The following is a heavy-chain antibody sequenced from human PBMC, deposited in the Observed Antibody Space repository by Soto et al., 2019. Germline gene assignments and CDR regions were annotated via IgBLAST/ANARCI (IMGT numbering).Heavy chain of an antibody. CDR3: AKTGNGYHYVN. J-gene: IGHJ4*02. V-gene: IGHV1-69*13. CDR2: IIRIFHTP. CDR1: GGAFSSYA. Sequence: SVKVSCKASGGAFSSYAFSWVRQAPGQGLEWMGGIIRIFHTPTYAQKFQGRVTITADESTSTAYMELITLRSDDTAVYHCAKTGNGYHYVNWGQGTLVTVSS. D-gene: IGHD3-22*01.